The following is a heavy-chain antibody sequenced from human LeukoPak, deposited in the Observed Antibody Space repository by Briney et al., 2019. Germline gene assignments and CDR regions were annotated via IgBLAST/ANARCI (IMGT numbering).Heavy chain of an antibody. CDR1: GFTFDRFT. J-gene: IGHJ6*03. CDR3: ATEGYSSSRLYVATVRSGYMDV. D-gene: IGHD6-13*01. V-gene: IGHV3-43*01. CDR2: INRRGHT. Sequence: GGSLRLSCAASGFTFDRFTIHWVRQTPGKGLEWVSLINRRGHTFYADSVKGRFTISRDNAKNSLYLQMNSLRAEDTAVYYCATEGYSSSRLYVATVRSGYMDVWGKGTTVTVSS.